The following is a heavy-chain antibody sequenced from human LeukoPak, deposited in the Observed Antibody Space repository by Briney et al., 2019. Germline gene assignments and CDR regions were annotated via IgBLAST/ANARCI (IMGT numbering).Heavy chain of an antibody. CDR3: ASFYCSGGSCYQYYYYYHMDV. CDR2: IYYSGST. D-gene: IGHD2-15*01. V-gene: IGHV4-39*01. CDR1: GGSISSRSYY. Sequence: SETLSLTCTVSGGSISSRSYYWGWIRQPPGKGLEWIGIIYYSGSTYSNPSLRSRVTISVDTSKNQFSLKLSSVTAADTAVYYCASFYCSGGSCYQYYYYYHMDVWGKGTTVTVSS. J-gene: IGHJ6*03.